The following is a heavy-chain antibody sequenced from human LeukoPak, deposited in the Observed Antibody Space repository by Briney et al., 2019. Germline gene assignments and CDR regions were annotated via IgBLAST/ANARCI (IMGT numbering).Heavy chain of an antibody. CDR2: IYSGGST. J-gene: IGHJ3*02. D-gene: IGHD1-26*01. V-gene: IGHV3-66*02. CDR3: ARDRGGSYAFDI. Sequence: GGSLRLSCAASGFTVSNNYMNWVRQAPGKGLEWVSVIYSGGSTYYADSVKGRFTISRDNSKNTLYLQMNSLRAEDTAVYYCARDRGGSYAFDIWGQGTMVTVSS. CDR1: GFTVSNNY.